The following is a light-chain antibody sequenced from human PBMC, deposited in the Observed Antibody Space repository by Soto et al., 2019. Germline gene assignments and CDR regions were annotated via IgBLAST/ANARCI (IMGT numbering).Light chain of an antibody. V-gene: IGLV1-44*01. CDR1: SSNIGSNA. Sequence: QSVLTQPPSASGTPGQRVTISCSGSSSNIGSNAVNWYQQLPGTAPKLLIYTFAQRPSGVPDRFSGSKSGTSASLAISGLQSEDEDDYYCASWDVSLNAWVFGGGTKLTVL. CDR3: ASWDVSLNAWV. J-gene: IGLJ3*02. CDR2: TFA.